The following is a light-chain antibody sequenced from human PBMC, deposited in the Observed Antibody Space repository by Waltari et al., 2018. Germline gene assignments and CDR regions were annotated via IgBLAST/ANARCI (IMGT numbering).Light chain of an antibody. J-gene: IGLJ2*01. Sequence: QSALTQPRSVCGSPGQSVTISCTGTSNDVGNYDYVSLYQHHPGKAPKLMIFYVNKRPSGVPHRFSGSKSGNTASLTISGLQAEDEADYYCCSYAGSDTFVVFGGGTQLTVL. CDR2: YVN. V-gene: IGLV2-11*01. CDR1: SNDVGNYDY. CDR3: CSYAGSDTFVV.